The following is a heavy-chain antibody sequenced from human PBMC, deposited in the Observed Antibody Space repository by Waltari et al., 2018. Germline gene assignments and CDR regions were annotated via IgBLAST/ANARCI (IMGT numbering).Heavy chain of an antibody. V-gene: IGHV3-23*01. J-gene: IGHJ4*02. D-gene: IGHD1-26*01. CDR1: FSSYI. CDR3: VRGGWADY. CDR2: IRGSGDST. Sequence: FSSYILTWVRQAPGKVLEWVSAIRGSGDSTYYADFVKGRFTISRDNSKNTLYLQMNSLRAEDTAVYYCVRGGWADYWGQGTLVTVSS.